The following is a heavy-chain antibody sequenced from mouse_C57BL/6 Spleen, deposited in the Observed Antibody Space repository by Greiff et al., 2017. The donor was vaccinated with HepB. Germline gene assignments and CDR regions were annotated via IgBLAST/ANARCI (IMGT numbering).Heavy chain of an antibody. CDR1: GFTFSSYA. D-gene: IGHD1-1*01. J-gene: IGHJ2*01. V-gene: IGHV5-9-1*02. CDR2: ISSGGDYI. CDR3: TRVGDYGSLDY. Sequence: EVKLMESGEGLVKPGGSLKLSCAASGFTFSSYAMSWVRQTPEKRLEWVAYISSGGDYIYYADTVKGRFTISRDNARNTLYLQMSSLKSEDTAMYYCTRVGDYGSLDYWGQGTTLTVSS.